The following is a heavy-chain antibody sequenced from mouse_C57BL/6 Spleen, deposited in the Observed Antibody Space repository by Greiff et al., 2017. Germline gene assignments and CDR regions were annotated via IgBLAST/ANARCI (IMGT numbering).Heavy chain of an antibody. V-gene: IGHV1-76*01. D-gene: IGHD1-1*01. J-gene: IGHJ1*03. CDR2: IYPGSGNT. CDR3: ARGGYGSSFYWYFDV. Sequence: QVQLQQSGAELVRPGASVKLSCKASGYTFTDYYINWVKQRPGQGLEWIARIYPGSGNTYYNEKFKGKATLTAEKSSSTAYMQLSSLTSEDSAVXFCARGGYGSSFYWYFDVWGTGTTVTVSS. CDR1: GYTFTDYY.